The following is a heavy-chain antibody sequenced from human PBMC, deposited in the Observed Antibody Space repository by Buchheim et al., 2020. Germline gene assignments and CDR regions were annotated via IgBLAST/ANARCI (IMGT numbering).Heavy chain of an antibody. Sequence: QVQLVESGGGVVQPGRSLRLSCAASGFTFSSYAMHWVRQAPGKGLEWVAVISYDGSNKYYADSVKGRFTISRDNSKNTLYLQMNSLRAEDTAVYYCARGGSRENYYDSSGYYPHWGQGTL. CDR1: GFTFSSYA. CDR3: ARGGSRENYYDSSGYYPH. V-gene: IGHV3-30-3*01. D-gene: IGHD3-22*01. CDR2: ISYDGSNK. J-gene: IGHJ4*02.